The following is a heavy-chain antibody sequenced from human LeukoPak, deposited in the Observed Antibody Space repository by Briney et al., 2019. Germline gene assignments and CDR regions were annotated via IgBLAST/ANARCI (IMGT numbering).Heavy chain of an antibody. Sequence: QPGGSLRLSCTAAGFTFNDYAMSWVRQAPGKGLEWVSHISDSGGKTYYADSVKGRFTISRDNSKNTLYLQMDSLRAEDTAIYYCADFGSGSYCFGYWGQGTLVTVAS. CDR2: ISDSGGKT. D-gene: IGHD3-10*01. CDR3: ADFGSGSYCFGY. CDR1: GFTFNDYA. V-gene: IGHV3-23*01. J-gene: IGHJ4*02.